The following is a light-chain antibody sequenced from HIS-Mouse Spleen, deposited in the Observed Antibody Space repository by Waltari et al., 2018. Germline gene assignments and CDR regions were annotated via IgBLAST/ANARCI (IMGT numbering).Light chain of an antibody. CDR3: QSYDSSNHAV. Sequence: NFMLTQPHSVSESPGKTVTISCTRSSGSIASNYVQWYQQRPGSAPTPVIYEDNQRPSWVPDRFSGSIDSSSNSASLTISGLKTEDEADYYCQSYDSSNHAVFGGGTQLTAL. J-gene: IGLJ7*02. CDR2: EDN. V-gene: IGLV6-57*04. CDR1: SGSIASNY.